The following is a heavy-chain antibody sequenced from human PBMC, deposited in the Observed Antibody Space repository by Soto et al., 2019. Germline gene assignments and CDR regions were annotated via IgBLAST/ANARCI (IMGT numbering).Heavy chain of an antibody. D-gene: IGHD5-12*01. CDR3: ARARDGYNFLYEPT. CDR2: IYGDGTT. CDR1: VITIIRNY. J-gene: IGHJ4*02. V-gene: IGHV3-53*01. Sequence: PGWSLRLSCASSVITIIRNYMSWVRQAPGKGLEWVSVIYGDGTTYYADSVKGRFTISRDNSKSTLYLQMNSLRADDTAVHYCARARDGYNFLYEPTWGQGTLVTVSS.